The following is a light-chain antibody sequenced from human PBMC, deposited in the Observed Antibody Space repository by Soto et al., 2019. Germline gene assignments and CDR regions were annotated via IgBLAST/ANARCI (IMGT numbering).Light chain of an antibody. Sequence: DIQMTQSPSSLSASVGDRVTITCRASQGVSHHLAWYQQKPGKVPKVLIYAAITLQSGVPSRFSGSGSGTDFTLTISSLQPEDVAIYYCQKYNSVPLTFGPGTRVDIK. CDR2: AAI. J-gene: IGKJ3*01. CDR3: QKYNSVPLT. V-gene: IGKV1-27*01. CDR1: QGVSHH.